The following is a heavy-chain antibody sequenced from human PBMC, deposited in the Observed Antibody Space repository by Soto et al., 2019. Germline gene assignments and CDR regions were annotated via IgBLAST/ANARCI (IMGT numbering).Heavy chain of an antibody. CDR1: GFTFVGYA. D-gene: IGHD6-19*01. CDR2: ITGGGGRT. Sequence: PGGSLRLSCAASGFTFVGYAMSWVRQAPGKGLEWVSTITGGGGRTYYADSVKGRFTISRDSSKNTLFLQMNSLRAEDTAIYYCAKTTGWPLYFDYWGQGALVTVS. V-gene: IGHV3-23*01. J-gene: IGHJ4*02. CDR3: AKTTGWPLYFDY.